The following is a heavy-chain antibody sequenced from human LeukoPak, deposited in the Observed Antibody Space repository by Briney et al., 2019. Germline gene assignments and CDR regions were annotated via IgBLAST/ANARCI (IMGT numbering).Heavy chain of an antibody. V-gene: IGHV3-30-3*01. CDR1: GFTFSSYA. Sequence: GGSLRLSCAASGFTFSSYAMHWVRQAPGKGLEWVAVISYDGSNKYYADSVKGRFTISRDNSKNTLYLQMNSLRAEDTAVYYCARAGLGGIAVAGTLDYWGQGTLVTVSS. CDR2: ISYDGSNK. CDR3: ARAGLGGIAVAGTLDY. J-gene: IGHJ4*02. D-gene: IGHD6-19*01.